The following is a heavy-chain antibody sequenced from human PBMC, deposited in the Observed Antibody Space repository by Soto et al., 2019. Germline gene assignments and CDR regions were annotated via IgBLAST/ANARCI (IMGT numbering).Heavy chain of an antibody. V-gene: IGHV3-23*01. Sequence: GGSLRLSCAASGFTFSSSVMSWVCQAPGKGLEWVSAISGSGGSTYYADSVKGRFTISRDNSKNTLYLQMNSLRAEDTAVYYCAKSHCSSTSCYAKYWGQGTLVTVSS. D-gene: IGHD2-2*01. CDR1: GFTFSSSV. CDR2: ISGSGGST. J-gene: IGHJ4*02. CDR3: AKSHCSSTSCYAKY.